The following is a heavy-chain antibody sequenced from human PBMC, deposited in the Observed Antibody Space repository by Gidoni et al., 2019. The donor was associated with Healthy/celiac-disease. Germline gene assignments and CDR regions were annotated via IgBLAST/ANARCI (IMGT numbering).Heavy chain of an antibody. V-gene: IGHV3-64D*06. CDR2: ISSNGGST. Sequence: EVQLVESGGGLVQPGGSLRLSCSASGFTFSSYAMHWVRQAPGKGLEYVSAISSNGGSTYYADSVKGRFTISRDNSKNTLYLQMSSLRAEDTAVYYCVKTAGHDGGYFDYWGQGTLATVSS. CDR3: VKTAGHDGGYFDY. J-gene: IGHJ4*02. CDR1: GFTFSSYA. D-gene: IGHD2-15*01.